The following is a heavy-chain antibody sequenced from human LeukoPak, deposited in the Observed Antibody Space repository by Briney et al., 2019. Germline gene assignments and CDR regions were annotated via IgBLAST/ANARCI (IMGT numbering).Heavy chain of an antibody. CDR2: IYYSGST. CDR1: GGSISNYY. J-gene: IGHJ4*02. Sequence: SETLSLTCTVSGGSISNYYWTWIRQPPGKGLEWIGYIYYSGSTNYNPSLKSRVIISVDTSKNQFSLKLTSVTAADTAVYYCARKGLAAGLDYWGQGTLVTVSS. V-gene: IGHV4-59*08. CDR3: ARKGLAAGLDY. D-gene: IGHD6-13*01.